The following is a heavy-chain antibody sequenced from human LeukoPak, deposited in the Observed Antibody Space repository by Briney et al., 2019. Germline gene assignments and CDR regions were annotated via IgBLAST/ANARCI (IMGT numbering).Heavy chain of an antibody. CDR3: ARDYSYYDFWSGYLTNWFDP. V-gene: IGHV3-7*01. J-gene: IGHJ5*02. D-gene: IGHD3-3*01. CDR2: IKQDGSEK. CDR1: GFTFSSYW. Sequence: PGRSLRLSCAASGFTFSSYWMSWVRQAPGKGLEWVANIKQDGSEKYYVDSVKGRFTISRDNAKNSLYLQMNSLRAEDTAVYYCARDYSYYDFWSGYLTNWFDPWGQGTLVTVSS.